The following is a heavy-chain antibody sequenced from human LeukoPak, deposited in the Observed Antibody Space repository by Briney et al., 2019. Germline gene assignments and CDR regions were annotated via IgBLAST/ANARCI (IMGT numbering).Heavy chain of an antibody. Sequence: GESLKISCNGSGYSFTYYWIVWGRQTPGKGQGWIGIIYSGDNDTRYSPSFEGQVTISADKSSGTAYLQWSSLKASDTAMYYCARRGTYYYGSRSYLPGSYAMDVWGQGTTVTVAS. V-gene: IGHV5-51*01. CDR2: IYSGDNDT. J-gene: IGHJ6*02. D-gene: IGHD3-10*01. CDR1: GYSFTYYW. CDR3: ARRGTYYYGSRSYLPGSYAMDV.